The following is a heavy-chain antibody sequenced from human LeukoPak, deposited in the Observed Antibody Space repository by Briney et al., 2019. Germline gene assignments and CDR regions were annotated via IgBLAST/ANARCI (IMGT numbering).Heavy chain of an antibody. V-gene: IGHV3-21*01. CDR2: ISSSSSYI. D-gene: IGHD6-19*01. CDR3: ARDQGQWLRYFDY. Sequence: GGSLRLSCAASGFTFSSYSMNWVRQAPGKGLEWVSSISSSSSYIYYADSVKGRFTISRDNAKNSLYLQMNSLRAEDTAVYYCARDQGQWLRYFDYWGQGTLVTVSS. CDR1: GFTFSSYS. J-gene: IGHJ4*02.